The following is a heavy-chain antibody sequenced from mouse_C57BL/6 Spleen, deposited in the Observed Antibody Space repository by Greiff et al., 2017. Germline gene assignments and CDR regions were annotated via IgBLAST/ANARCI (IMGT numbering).Heavy chain of an antibody. V-gene: IGHV5-17*01. CDR1: GFTFSDYG. CDR2: ISSGSSTI. Sequence: EVMLVESGGGLVKPGGSLKLSCAASGFTFSDYGMHWVRQAPEKGLEWVAYISSGSSTIYYADTVKGRFTISRDNAKNTLFLQMTSLRSEDTAMYYWARPGGPAQALDYWGQGTTLTVSS. D-gene: IGHD3-2*02. CDR3: ARPGGPAQALDY. J-gene: IGHJ2*01.